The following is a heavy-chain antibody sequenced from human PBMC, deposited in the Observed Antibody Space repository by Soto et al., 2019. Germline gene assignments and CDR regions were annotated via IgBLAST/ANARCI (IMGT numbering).Heavy chain of an antibody. CDR1: GFSFSDYY. V-gene: IGHV3-11*01. J-gene: IGHJ4*01. D-gene: IGHD5-18*01. CDR3: AREVDRALVGSPHYFDY. Sequence: PGGSLRLSCAASGFSFSDYYMTWIRQAPGQGLEWVSYISSRSGTIFYADSVKGRFTLSRDNSKNSMYLQMNSLRAEDTAVYYCAREVDRALVGSPHYFDYWGQGTLVTVYS. CDR2: ISSRSGTI.